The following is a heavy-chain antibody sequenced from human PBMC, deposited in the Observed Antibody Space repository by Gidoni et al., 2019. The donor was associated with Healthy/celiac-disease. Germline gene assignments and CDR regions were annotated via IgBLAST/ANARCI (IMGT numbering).Heavy chain of an antibody. CDR3: ARHSPDPIYYYYYGMDV. CDR1: GFTFSSYG. Sequence: QVQLVESGGGVVQPGRSLRLSCAASGFTFSSYGMHWVRKAPGKGLEWVEVIWYDGSNKYYADSVKGRFTISRDNSKNTLYLQMNSLRAEDTAVYYCARHSPDPIYYYYYGMDVWGQGTTVTVSS. CDR2: IWYDGSNK. V-gene: IGHV3-33*08. J-gene: IGHJ6*02.